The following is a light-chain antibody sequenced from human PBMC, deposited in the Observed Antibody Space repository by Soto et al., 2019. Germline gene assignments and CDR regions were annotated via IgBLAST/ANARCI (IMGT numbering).Light chain of an antibody. CDR3: SSYTSSNTVV. V-gene: IGLV2-14*03. CDR1: SSDVGGYKY. J-gene: IGLJ2*01. Sequence: QSALTQPASVSGPPGQSITISCTGTSSDVGGYKYVSWFQQYPGKAPKFMIYDVSKRPSGVSNRFSGSKSGNTASLTISGLQAEDEADYYCSSYTSSNTVVFGGGTKLTVL. CDR2: DVS.